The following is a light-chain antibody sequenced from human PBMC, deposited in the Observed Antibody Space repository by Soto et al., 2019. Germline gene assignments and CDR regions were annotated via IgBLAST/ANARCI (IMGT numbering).Light chain of an antibody. CDR1: QSVLYSSNNKNY. J-gene: IGKJ1*01. CDR2: GGS. CDR3: QQYYGPLPT. Sequence: DIVMTQSPDSLAVSLGERATINCKSSQSVLYSSNNKNYLAWYQQKPGQPPKLLIYGGSTRESGVPDRFSGSGSGTDFTLTISSLQAGDVAVYFCQQYYGPLPTFGQGTKVEI. V-gene: IGKV4-1*01.